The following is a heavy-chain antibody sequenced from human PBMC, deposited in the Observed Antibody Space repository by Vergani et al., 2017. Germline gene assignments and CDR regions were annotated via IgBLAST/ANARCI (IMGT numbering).Heavy chain of an antibody. V-gene: IGHV4-61*02. Sequence: QVQLQESGPGLVKPSQTLSLTCTVSGGSISSGSYYWSWIRQPAGKGLEWIGRIYTSGSTNYNPSLKSRVTISVDTSKNQFSLKLSSVTAAYTAVYYCAREGHYDILTCFYYYGMDVWGQGTTVTVSS. D-gene: IGHD3-9*01. J-gene: IGHJ6*02. CDR2: IYTSGST. CDR1: GGSISSGSYY. CDR3: AREGHYDILTCFYYYGMDV.